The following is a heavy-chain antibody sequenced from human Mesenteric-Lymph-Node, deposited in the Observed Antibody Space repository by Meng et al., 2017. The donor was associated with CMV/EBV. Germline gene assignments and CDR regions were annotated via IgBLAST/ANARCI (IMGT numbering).Heavy chain of an antibody. CDR3: TTDLPGSGRLMSQIDY. CDR1: FNTAW. D-gene: IGHD3-10*01. V-gene: IGHV3-15*01. J-gene: IGHJ4*02. CDR2: IRSQRAGMTI. Sequence: FNTAWMYWVRQAPGKAPEWVDRIRSQRAGMTIDYAAPVKGRFTISRDDSRNTLSLQMNSLKIEDTAVYYCTTDLPGSGRLMSQIDYWGQGSLVTVSS.